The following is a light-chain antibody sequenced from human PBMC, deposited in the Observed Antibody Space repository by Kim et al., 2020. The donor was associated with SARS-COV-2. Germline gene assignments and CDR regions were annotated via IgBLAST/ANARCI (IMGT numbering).Light chain of an antibody. CDR1: HSVSGSY. J-gene: IGKJ2*01. Sequence: LYPGKRATLTCKASHSVSGSYLTWYQRKPGQNPRLLGYGASSRTTGILDRFSGSGSGTDFTLTISRLEPEDFAVYYCQQYGSSPYTFGQRTKLEI. CDR2: GAS. V-gene: IGKV3-20*01. CDR3: QQYGSSPYT.